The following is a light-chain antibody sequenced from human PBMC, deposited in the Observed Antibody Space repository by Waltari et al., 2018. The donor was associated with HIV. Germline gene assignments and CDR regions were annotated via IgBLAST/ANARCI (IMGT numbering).Light chain of an antibody. V-gene: IGLV1-47*01. Sequence: QSVLTPLPSPPGTPGQTVTISPSGSTSIMTPPWVYWYQQLPGTAPKLLIYRNYKRPSGVPERCSVSKSGASASLVISGLRSEDEADYYCEAWDSTLKETLFGGGTKLTVL. CDR3: EAWDSTLKETL. CDR1: TSIMTPPW. CDR2: RNY. J-gene: IGLJ3*02.